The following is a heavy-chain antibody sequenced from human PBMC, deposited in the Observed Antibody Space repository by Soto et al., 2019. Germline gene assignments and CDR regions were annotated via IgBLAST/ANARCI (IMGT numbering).Heavy chain of an antibody. CDR1: GFTFSNFG. D-gene: IGHD2-21*02. Sequence: QVRLVESGGGVVQPGMSLRLSCAASGFTFSNFGIHWVRQAPGKGLEWVALISYDGSNEYYADTVKARFTISRDNSKNTLFLQVNSLRAEDTAMYYCARGYGCDSAGFDIWGQGTMVTVSS. CDR3: ARGYGCDSAGFDI. CDR2: ISYDGSNE. J-gene: IGHJ3*02. V-gene: IGHV3-30-3*01.